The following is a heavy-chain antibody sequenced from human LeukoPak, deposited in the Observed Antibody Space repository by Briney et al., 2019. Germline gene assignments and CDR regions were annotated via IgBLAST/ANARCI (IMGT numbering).Heavy chain of an antibody. CDR1: GFIFSSYG. Sequence: PGGSLRLSCAASGFIFSSYGMHWVRQAPGKGLEWVAVISYDGSNKYYADSVKGRFTISRDNSKNTLYLQMNSLRAEDTAVYYCARDRYSSMWSVFEYRGQGALVTVSS. V-gene: IGHV3-30*03. D-gene: IGHD6-13*01. J-gene: IGHJ4*02. CDR3: ARDRYSSMWSVFEY. CDR2: ISYDGSNK.